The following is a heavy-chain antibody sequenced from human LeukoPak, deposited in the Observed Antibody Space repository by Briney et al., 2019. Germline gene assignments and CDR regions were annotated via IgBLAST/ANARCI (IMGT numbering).Heavy chain of an antibody. CDR1: GDSMSRYR. D-gene: IGHD3-3*01. CDR2: VSYIVTP. J-gene: IGHJ2*01. CDR3: AREMEGRDFFDF. V-gene: IGHV4-59*01. Sequence: SETLSLTCLVSGDSMSRYRRSWIRQSPGKALEWIVSVSYIVTPRYNPSLKSRLLISVDRSENRVSLRLNSATAADTAVYYCAREMEGRDFFDFWGRGNLITVSS.